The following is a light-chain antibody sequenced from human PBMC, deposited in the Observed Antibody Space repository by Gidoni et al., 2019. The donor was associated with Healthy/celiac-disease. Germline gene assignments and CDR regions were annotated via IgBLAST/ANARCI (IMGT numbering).Light chain of an antibody. J-gene: IGKJ4*01. CDR3: QQSYSTPLT. CDR1: QSISSY. V-gene: IGKV1-39*01. CDR2: AAS. Sequence: SVGDRVTITCRASQSISSYLNWYQQKPGKAPKLLIYAASSLQSGVPSRFSGSGSGTDFTLTISSLQPEDFATYYCQQSYSTPLTFGGGTKVEIK.